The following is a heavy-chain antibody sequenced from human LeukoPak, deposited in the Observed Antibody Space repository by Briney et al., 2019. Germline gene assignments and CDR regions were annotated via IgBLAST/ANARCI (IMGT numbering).Heavy chain of an antibody. CDR3: ARDPGGTAMLGHYYGMDV. CDR1: GFTFSSYE. V-gene: IGHV3-48*03. D-gene: IGHD6-13*01. J-gene: IGHJ6*02. CDR2: ISSSGSTI. Sequence: GGSLRLSCAASGFTFSSYEMNWVRQAPGKGLEWVSYISSSGSTIYYADSVKGRFTISRDNAKNSLYLQMNSLRAEDTAVYYCARDPGGTAMLGHYYGMDVWGQGTTVTVSS.